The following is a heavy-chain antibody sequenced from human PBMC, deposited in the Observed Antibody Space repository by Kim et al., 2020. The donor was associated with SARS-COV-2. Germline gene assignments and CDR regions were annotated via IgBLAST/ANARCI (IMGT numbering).Heavy chain of an antibody. Sequence: GGSLRLSCAASGFTFSSYSMNWVRQAPGKGLEWVSSISSSSSYIYYADSVKGRFTISRDNAKNSLYLQMNSLRAEDTAVYYCARDLGYDILTGYPYYYYYYGMDVWGQGTTVTVSS. D-gene: IGHD3-9*01. CDR1: GFTFSSYS. CDR3: ARDLGYDILTGYPYYYYYYGMDV. CDR2: ISSSSSYI. V-gene: IGHV3-21*01. J-gene: IGHJ6*02.